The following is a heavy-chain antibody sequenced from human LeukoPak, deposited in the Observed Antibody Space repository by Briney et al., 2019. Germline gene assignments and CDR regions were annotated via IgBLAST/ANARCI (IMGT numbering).Heavy chain of an antibody. CDR1: GFTFSSYW. V-gene: IGHV3-7*05. CDR3: ARVYVDTAMVYFDY. Sequence: PGGSLRLSCAASGFTFSSYWMSWVRQAPGKGLEWVANIKQDGSEKYYVDSVKGRFTISRDNAKNSLYLQMNSLRAEDTAVYYCARVYVDTAMVYFDYWGQGTLVTVSS. CDR2: IKQDGSEK. J-gene: IGHJ4*02. D-gene: IGHD5-18*01.